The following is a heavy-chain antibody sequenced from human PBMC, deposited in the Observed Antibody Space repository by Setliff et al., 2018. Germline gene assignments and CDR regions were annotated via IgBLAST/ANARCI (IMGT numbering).Heavy chain of an antibody. CDR1: GDSISSGDYF. D-gene: IGHD1-26*01. CDR3: AREVGTSTSSDAFDV. Sequence: PSETLSLTCTVSGDSISSGDYFWSWIRQPPGKGLEWIAYIYHSGSAYYNPSLKIRVTMSVDTSKTQFSLHLTSVTAADTAVYYCAREVGTSTSSDAFDVWGQGMMVTVSS. CDR2: IYHSGSA. J-gene: IGHJ3*01. V-gene: IGHV4-30-4*08.